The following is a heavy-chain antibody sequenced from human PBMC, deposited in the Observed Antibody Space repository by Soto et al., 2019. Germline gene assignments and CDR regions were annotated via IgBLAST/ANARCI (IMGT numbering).Heavy chain of an antibody. J-gene: IGHJ6*02. D-gene: IGHD6-6*01. V-gene: IGHV3-48*02. CDR3: ARPEYSSSSYGMDV. CDR1: GFTLGWYN. Sequence: GGALMPSCAAPGFTLGWYNRKLGPPGPGKGLEWVSYISSSSSTIYYADSVKGRFTTSRDNAKNSLYLQMNSLRDEDTAVYYCARPEYSSSSYGMDVWGQGTTVTVSS. CDR2: ISSSSSTI.